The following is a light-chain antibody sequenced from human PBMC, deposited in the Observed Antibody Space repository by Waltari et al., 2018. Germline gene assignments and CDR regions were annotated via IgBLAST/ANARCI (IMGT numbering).Light chain of an antibody. CDR1: QSISSW. J-gene: IGKJ2*01. CDR2: KAS. V-gene: IGKV1-5*03. Sequence: DIQMTQSPSTLSASVGDRVTITCRASQSISSWLAWYQQKPGKAPKLLIYKASSLESGVPSRFIGSGSGTEFTLTISSLQPDDFATYYCQQYNSYPTFGQGTKLEIK. CDR3: QQYNSYPT.